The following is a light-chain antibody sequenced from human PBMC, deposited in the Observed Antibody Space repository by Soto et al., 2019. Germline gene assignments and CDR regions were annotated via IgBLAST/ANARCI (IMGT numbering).Light chain of an antibody. CDR2: GAS. J-gene: IGKJ2*01. CDR3: QQYYNWPPYT. Sequence: EIVMTQSPATLSVSPGERATLSCRASQSVSTYVAWYQQKPGQAPRLLIYGASSRATGTPARFGGSGSGTEFTLTISSLQSEDFALYYCQQYYNWPPYTFGQGTKVDI. V-gene: IGKV3-15*01. CDR1: QSVSTY.